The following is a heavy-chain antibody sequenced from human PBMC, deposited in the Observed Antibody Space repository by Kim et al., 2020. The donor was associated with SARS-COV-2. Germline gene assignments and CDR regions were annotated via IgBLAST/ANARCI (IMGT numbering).Heavy chain of an antibody. V-gene: IGHV3-11*06. CDR3: ARGTHGGSWLIDY. J-gene: IGHJ4*02. D-gene: IGHD3-16*01. Sequence: YAGSVKCRFTISRDNAKSSLSLQMDSLRVEDSAVYYCARGTHGGSWLIDYWGQGTLVIVAS.